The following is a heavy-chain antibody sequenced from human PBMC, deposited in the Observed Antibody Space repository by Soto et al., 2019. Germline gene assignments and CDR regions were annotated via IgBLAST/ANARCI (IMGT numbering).Heavy chain of an antibody. CDR1: GGTFSSYA. CDR3: AGDGYSSRWYNRFDP. CDR2: IIPIFGTA. J-gene: IGHJ5*02. V-gene: IGHV1-69*13. D-gene: IGHD6-13*01. Sequence: SVKVSCKASGGTFSSYAISWVRQAPGQGLEWMGGIIPIFGTANYAQKFQGRVTITAEESTSTAYMELSSLRSEDTAVYYCAGDGYSSRWYNRFDPWGQATLVSGS.